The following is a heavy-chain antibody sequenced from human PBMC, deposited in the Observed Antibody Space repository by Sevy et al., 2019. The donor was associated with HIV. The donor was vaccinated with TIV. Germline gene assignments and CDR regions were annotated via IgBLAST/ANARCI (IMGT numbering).Heavy chain of an antibody. Sequence: ETLSLTCAVSGYSISSGYYWGWIRQPPGKGLEWIGSIYHSGSTYYHPSLKSRVTISVDTSKNQFSLKRSSVTAADTAVYYCARLTVGATGIINPWGQGTLVTVSS. CDR3: ARLTVGATGIINP. D-gene: IGHD1-26*01. CDR1: GYSISSGYY. J-gene: IGHJ5*02. V-gene: IGHV4-38-2*01. CDR2: IYHSGST.